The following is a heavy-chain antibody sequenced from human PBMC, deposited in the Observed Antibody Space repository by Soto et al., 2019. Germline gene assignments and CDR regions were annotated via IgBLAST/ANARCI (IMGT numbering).Heavy chain of an antibody. V-gene: IGHV3-74*01. D-gene: IGHD2-2*01. J-gene: IGHJ5*02. CDR3: ARVGYCSSTSCYFGRILYNWFDP. Sequence: PGGSLRLSCAASGFTFSSYWLHWVRQAPGKGLVWVSRINSDGSSTSYADSVKGRFTISRDNAKNTLYLQMNSLRAEDTAVYYCARVGYCSSTSCYFGRILYNWFDPWGQGTLVTVSS. CDR2: INSDGSST. CDR1: GFTFSSYW.